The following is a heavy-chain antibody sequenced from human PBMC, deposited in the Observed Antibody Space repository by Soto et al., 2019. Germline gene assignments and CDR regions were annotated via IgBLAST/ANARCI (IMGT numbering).Heavy chain of an antibody. J-gene: IGHJ6*02. CDR2: IYPGDSKT. Sequence: GESLKISCKGSGYSFTNYWIGWVRQMPGKGLEWMGIIYPGDSKTTYSPSFRGQVGISVDKVISTAYLQWSSLKASDTAMYYCATSLGVAALRYYGMDVWGQGTTVTVPS. CDR1: GYSFTNYW. CDR3: ATSLGVAALRYYGMDV. D-gene: IGHD2-15*01. V-gene: IGHV5-51*01.